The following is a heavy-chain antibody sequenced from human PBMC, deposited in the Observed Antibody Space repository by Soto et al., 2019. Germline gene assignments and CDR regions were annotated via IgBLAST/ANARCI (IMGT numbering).Heavy chain of an antibody. CDR2: ISYDGSNK. V-gene: IGHV3-30*03. J-gene: IGHJ6*02. CDR3: ARRGPDSSSWYRYYYYGMDV. CDR1: GFTFSSYG. Sequence: PGGSLRLSCAASGFTFSSYGMHWVRQAPGKGLEWVAVISYDGSNKYYADSVKGRFTISRDNSKNTLYLQMNSLRAEDTAVYYCARRGPDSSSWYRYYYYGMDVWGQGT. D-gene: IGHD6-13*01.